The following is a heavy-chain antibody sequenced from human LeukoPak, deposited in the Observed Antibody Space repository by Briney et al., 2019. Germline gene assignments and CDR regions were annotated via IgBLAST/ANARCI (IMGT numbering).Heavy chain of an antibody. D-gene: IGHD3-3*01. Sequence: GASVKVSCKASGYTFTSYGISWVRQAPGQGLEWMGWISAYNGNTNYAQKLQGRVTMTTDTSTSTAYMELRSLRSDDTAVYYCARGQGHYDFWSGYYPYYYYGMDVWGQGTTVTVSS. CDR2: ISAYNGNT. CDR1: GYTFTSYG. V-gene: IGHV1-18*01. CDR3: ARGQGHYDFWSGYYPYYYYGMDV. J-gene: IGHJ6*02.